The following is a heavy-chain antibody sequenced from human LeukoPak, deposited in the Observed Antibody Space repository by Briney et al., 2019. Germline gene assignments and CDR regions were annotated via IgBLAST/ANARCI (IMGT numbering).Heavy chain of an antibody. CDR3: ARRDFDIGWFDP. V-gene: IGHV4-39*01. Sequence: PSETLSLTCTVFGGSISSTASYWAWIRQPPGKGLEWIGSIYYNGNTYYHPSLKSRVTMSEDTSKNQFSLKLNSVTAADTAVYYCARRDFDIGWFDPWGQGILVTVSS. J-gene: IGHJ5*02. D-gene: IGHD3-22*01. CDR2: IYYNGNT. CDR1: GGSISSTASY.